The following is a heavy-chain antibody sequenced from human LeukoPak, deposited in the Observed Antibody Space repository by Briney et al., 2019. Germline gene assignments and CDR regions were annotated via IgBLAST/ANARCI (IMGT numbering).Heavy chain of an antibody. J-gene: IGHJ5*02. CDR2: MDPKKGNT. CDR3: ARGGSLTGYHAWFDP. V-gene: IGHV1-8*01. D-gene: IGHD3-9*01. CDR1: GYTFTNYD. Sequence: ASVKVSCKASGYTFTNYDINWVRQAYGQGLEWMGWMDPKKGNTGYAQKFRGRVTLTRNSSINTAYMELSSLTSEDTAVYYCARGGSLTGYHAWFDPWGQGTLVAVSS.